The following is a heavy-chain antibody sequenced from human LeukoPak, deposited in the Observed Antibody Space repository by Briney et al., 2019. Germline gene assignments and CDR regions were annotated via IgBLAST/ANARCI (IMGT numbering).Heavy chain of an antibody. CDR1: GGSIRSSYYY. V-gene: IGHV4-39*07. J-gene: IGHJ4*02. CDR2: INHSGST. Sequence: PSETLSLTCTVSGGSIRSSYYYWSWIRQPPGKGLEWIGEINHSGSTNYNPSLKSRVTISVDTSKNQFSLKLRSVTAADTAVYYCARGGELLRSFDYWGQGTLVTVSS. CDR3: ARGGELLRSFDY. D-gene: IGHD1-26*01.